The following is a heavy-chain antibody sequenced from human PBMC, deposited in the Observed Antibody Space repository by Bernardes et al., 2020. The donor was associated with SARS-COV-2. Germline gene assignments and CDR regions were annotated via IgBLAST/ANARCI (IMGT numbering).Heavy chain of an antibody. Sequence: GASLKISCKGSGYSFTRYWISWVRPMPGKGLEWMGRIDPSDSYTNYSPSFQGHVTISADKSISTAYLQWSSLKASDTAMYYCARQHLLADWFDPWGQGTLVTVSS. CDR2: IDPSDSYT. J-gene: IGHJ5*02. CDR1: GYSFTRYW. CDR3: ARQHLLADWFDP. V-gene: IGHV5-10-1*01. D-gene: IGHD3-3*02.